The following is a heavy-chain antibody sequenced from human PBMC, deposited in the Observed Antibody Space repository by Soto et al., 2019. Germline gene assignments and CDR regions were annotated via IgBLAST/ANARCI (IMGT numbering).Heavy chain of an antibody. CDR2: IYYSGST. CDR3: ARTSVVPAAMNISRYYYGMDV. J-gene: IGHJ6*02. CDR1: GGSISSYY. Sequence: SETLSLTCTVSGGSISSYYWSWIRQPPGKGLEWIGYIYYSGSTNYNPSLKSRVTISVDTSKNQFSLKLSSVTAADTAVYYCARTSVVPAAMNISRYYYGMDVWGQGTTVTVSS. D-gene: IGHD2-2*01. V-gene: IGHV4-59*01.